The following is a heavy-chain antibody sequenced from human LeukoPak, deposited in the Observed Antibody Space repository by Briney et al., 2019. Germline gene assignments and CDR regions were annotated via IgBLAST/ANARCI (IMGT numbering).Heavy chain of an antibody. CDR3: ARAAAATKGGLDY. J-gene: IGHJ4*02. CDR1: GGSISSGGYS. Sequence: SQTLSLTCAVSGGSISSGGYSWSWIRQPPGKGLEWIGYIYHSGSTYYNPSLKSRVTISVDRSKNQFSLKLSSVTAADTAVYYCARAAAATKGGLDYWGQGTLVTVSS. D-gene: IGHD2-15*01. CDR2: IYHSGST. V-gene: IGHV4-30-2*01.